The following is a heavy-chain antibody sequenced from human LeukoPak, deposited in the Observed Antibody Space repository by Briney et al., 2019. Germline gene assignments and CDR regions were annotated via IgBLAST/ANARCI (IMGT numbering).Heavy chain of an antibody. CDR3: AKDLDRGIVVVPAAFDY. CDR2: IGGSGGST. J-gene: IGHJ4*02. CDR1: GFTFSSYA. Sequence: GGSLRLSCAASGFTFSSYAMSWVRQAPGKGLEWVSAIGGSGGSTYYADSVKGRFTISRDNSKNTLYLQMNSLRAEDTAVYYCAKDLDRGIVVVPAAFDYWGQGTLVTVSS. D-gene: IGHD2-2*01. V-gene: IGHV3-23*01.